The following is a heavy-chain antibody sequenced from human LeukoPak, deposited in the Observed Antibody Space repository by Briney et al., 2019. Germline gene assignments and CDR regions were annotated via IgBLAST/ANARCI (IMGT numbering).Heavy chain of an antibody. Sequence: PGGSLRLSCAASGFTFTSSAMSWVRQAPGKGLEWVSTIIVSGGSTYYADSVKGRFTISRDNYKYTLYLQMNSLRVEDTAIYYCTSGSYPDYWGQGTLVTVSS. J-gene: IGHJ4*02. CDR2: IIVSGGST. V-gene: IGHV3-23*01. CDR1: GFTFTSSA. D-gene: IGHD3-10*01. CDR3: TSGSYPDY.